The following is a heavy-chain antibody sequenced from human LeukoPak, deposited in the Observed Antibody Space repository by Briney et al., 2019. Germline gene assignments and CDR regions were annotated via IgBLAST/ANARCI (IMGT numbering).Heavy chain of an antibody. D-gene: IGHD2-15*01. CDR1: GFTFSSYA. Sequence: PGGSLRLSCAASGFTFSSYAMSWVRQAPGKGLEWVSAISGSGGSTYYADSVKGRFTISRDNSKNTLYLQMNSLRAEDTAVYYCAKGKGYCSGGSCYFSLVTIDYWAREPWSPSPQ. J-gene: IGHJ4*02. CDR2: ISGSGGST. CDR3: AKGKGYCSGGSCYFSLVTIDY. V-gene: IGHV3-23*01.